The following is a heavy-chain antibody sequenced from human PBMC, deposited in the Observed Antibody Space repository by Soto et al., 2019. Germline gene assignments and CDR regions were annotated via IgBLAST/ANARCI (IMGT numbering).Heavy chain of an antibody. D-gene: IGHD2-2*01. CDR3: ARILGCSSSSCDSYYAMDV. Sequence: QVTLKESGPVLVKPTETLTLTCTVSGFSLSNARMGVSWIRQPPGKALEWLAHIFPNDEKSYSTSLKSRLTISKDTAKSQVVLTMTNMDPGDTATFYCARILGCSSSSCDSYYAMDVWGQGTTVTVSS. V-gene: IGHV2-26*01. J-gene: IGHJ6*02. CDR2: IFPNDEK. CDR1: GFSLSNARMG.